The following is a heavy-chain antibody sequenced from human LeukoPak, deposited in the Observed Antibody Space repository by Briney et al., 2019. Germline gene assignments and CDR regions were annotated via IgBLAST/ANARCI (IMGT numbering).Heavy chain of an antibody. D-gene: IGHD2-2*01. V-gene: IGHV1-18*01. CDR2: IGAYNGNT. CDR1: AYTFATSG. Sequence: GASVKVSCKASAYTFATSGISWVRQAPGQGLEWMGWIGAYNGNTNYVQKFQGRVTMTTETSTSTAYMELRSLRSDDTAVYYCARDHQYDFDYWGQGTLVTVSS. CDR3: ARDHQYDFDY. J-gene: IGHJ4*02.